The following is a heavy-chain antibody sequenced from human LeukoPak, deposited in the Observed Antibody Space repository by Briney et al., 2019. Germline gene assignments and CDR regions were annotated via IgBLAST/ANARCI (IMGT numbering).Heavy chain of an antibody. CDR2: TRGSAGNT. CDR1: GFTFSNYG. J-gene: IGHJ2*01. Sequence: GGSLRLSCAASGFTFSNYGMIWVRQAPGNGLGWVSATRGSAGNTYYADSVKGRFTISRDNSKNTLYLQMNSLRAEDTAVYYCAKDPNYYGSGGGGWYFDLWGRGTLVTVSS. V-gene: IGHV3-23*01. CDR3: AKDPNYYGSGGGGWYFDL. D-gene: IGHD3-10*01.